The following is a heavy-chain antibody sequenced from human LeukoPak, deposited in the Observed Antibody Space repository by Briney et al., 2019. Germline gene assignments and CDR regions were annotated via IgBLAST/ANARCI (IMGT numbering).Heavy chain of an antibody. CDR2: ISYEGSNK. J-gene: IGHJ5*02. Sequence: GGSLRLSCAASGFTFSSYAMHWVRQAPGKGLEWVAVISYEGSNKYYADSVKGRFTISRDNSKNTLYLQMNSLRAEDTAVYYCARTPWNRITMVRGVITNNWFDPWGQGTLVTVSS. D-gene: IGHD3-10*01. CDR1: GFTFSSYA. CDR3: ARTPWNRITMVRGVITNNWFDP. V-gene: IGHV3-30*04.